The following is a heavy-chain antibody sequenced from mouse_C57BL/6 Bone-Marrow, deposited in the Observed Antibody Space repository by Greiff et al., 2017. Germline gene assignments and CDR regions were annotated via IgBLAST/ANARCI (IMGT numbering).Heavy chain of an antibody. CDR2: ISSGSSTI. V-gene: IGHV5-17*01. Sequence: EVKVEESGGGLVKPGGSLKLSCAASGFTFSDYGMHWVRQAPEKGLEWVAYISSGSSTIYYADTVKGRFTISRDTAKNTLFLQMTSLRSEDTAMYYCARMRLRRWFAYWGQGTLVTVSA. J-gene: IGHJ3*01. CDR1: GFTFSDYG. CDR3: ARMRLRRWFAY. D-gene: IGHD2-2*01.